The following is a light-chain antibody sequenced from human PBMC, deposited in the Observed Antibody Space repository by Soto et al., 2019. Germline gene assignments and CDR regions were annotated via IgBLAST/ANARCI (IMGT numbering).Light chain of an antibody. CDR1: HIVGSN. CDR3: QQYNDWPGT. J-gene: IGKJ1*01. Sequence: EIVMTQSPSTLSVSPGEGATLSCRGSHIVGSNLACYQLKPGQAPRLLVYGASTRATGIPARFRGSGSGTEFTLTISSLQSEDFAVYYCQQYNDWPGTFGQGTKVEIK. CDR2: GAS. V-gene: IGKV3-15*01.